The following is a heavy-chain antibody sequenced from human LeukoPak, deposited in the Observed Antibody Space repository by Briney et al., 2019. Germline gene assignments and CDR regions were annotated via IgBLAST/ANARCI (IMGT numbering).Heavy chain of an antibody. D-gene: IGHD6-13*01. CDR1: GFIFSDFW. V-gene: IGHV3-9*01. Sequence: PGGSLRLSCATAGFIFSDFWMTWVRQAPGKGLEWVSGISWNSGSIGYADSVKGRFTISRDNAKSSLYLQMNSLRAEDTALYYCAKADSSSWYSGFDYWGQGTLVTVSS. CDR3: AKADSSSWYSGFDY. CDR2: ISWNSGSI. J-gene: IGHJ4*02.